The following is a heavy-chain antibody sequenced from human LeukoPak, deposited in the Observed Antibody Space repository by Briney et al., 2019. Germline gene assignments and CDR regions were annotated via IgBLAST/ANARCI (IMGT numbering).Heavy chain of an antibody. D-gene: IGHD5-18*01. Sequence: GASVKVSCKASGYTFTSYGISWVRQAPGQGLEWMGWICAYNGNTNYAQKLQGRVTMTTDTSTSTAYMELRSLRSDDTAVYYCARDRRGYSYGFAIDYFDYWGQGTLVTVSS. CDR3: ARDRRGYSYGFAIDYFDY. J-gene: IGHJ4*02. CDR2: ICAYNGNT. CDR1: GYTFTSYG. V-gene: IGHV1-18*01.